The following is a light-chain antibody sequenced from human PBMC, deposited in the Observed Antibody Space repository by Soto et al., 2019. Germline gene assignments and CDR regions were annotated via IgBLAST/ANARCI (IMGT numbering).Light chain of an antibody. V-gene: IGKV3-20*01. CDR3: QQYLSLPVT. J-gene: IGKJ2*01. CDR2: GAS. CDR1: QTVTSNY. Sequence: EVVLTQSPCTLSLSPGERATLSCRASQTVTSNYLAWYQQKPGQAPRLLIYGASSRATDIPHRFSGSGSGTDFTLTISRLEPEDFALYYCQQYLSLPVTFGQGTKLEIK.